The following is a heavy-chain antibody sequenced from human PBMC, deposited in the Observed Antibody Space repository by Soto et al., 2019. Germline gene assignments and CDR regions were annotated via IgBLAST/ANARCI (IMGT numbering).Heavy chain of an antibody. Sequence: QVQLVQSGTEVNKSGSSVKVSCQVSGGLFNSNGINWVRQAPGQGLEWMGSIIPVFGTTKYAQKFQARVTISAEEPPNTVYIHLSTPKYDGAAIYYCGGGGATWTGWFDPWGQGTPVVVSS. V-gene: IGHV1-69*18. J-gene: IGHJ5*02. D-gene: IGHD3-16*01. CDR3: GGGGATWTGWFDP. CDR1: GGLFNSNG. CDR2: IIPVFGTT.